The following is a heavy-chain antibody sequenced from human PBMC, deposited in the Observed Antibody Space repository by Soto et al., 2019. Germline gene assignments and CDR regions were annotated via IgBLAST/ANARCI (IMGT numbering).Heavy chain of an antibody. J-gene: IGHJ3*01. CDR2: ISHDGSNK. V-gene: IGHV3-30*18. D-gene: IGHD6-13*01. Sequence: GGSLRLSCAASGFTFSSYGMHWVRQAPGKGLEWVATISHDGSNKNHVDSVKGRFIISRDNSKNTLYLQMNSLRAEDTAVYYCAKGLEQQLVRLGFEVWGQGTMVTVAS. CDR3: AKGLEQQLVRLGFEV. CDR1: GFTFSSYG.